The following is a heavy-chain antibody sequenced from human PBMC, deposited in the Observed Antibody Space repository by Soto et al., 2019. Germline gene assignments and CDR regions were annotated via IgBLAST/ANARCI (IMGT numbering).Heavy chain of an antibody. J-gene: IGHJ4*02. CDR3: ARGLGYDFWSGYPFDY. V-gene: IGHV1-69*06. D-gene: IGHD3-3*01. Sequence: GASVKVSCKASGGTFSSYAISWVLQAPGQGLEWMGGIIPIFGTANYAQKFQGRVTITADKSTSTAYMELSSLRSEDTAVYYCARGLGYDFWSGYPFDYWGQGTLVTVSS. CDR1: GGTFSSYA. CDR2: IIPIFGTA.